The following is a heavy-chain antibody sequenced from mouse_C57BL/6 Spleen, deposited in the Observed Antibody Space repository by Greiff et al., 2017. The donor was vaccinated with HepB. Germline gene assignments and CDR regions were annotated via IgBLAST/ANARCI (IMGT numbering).Heavy chain of an antibody. D-gene: IGHD1-1*01. CDR1: GYTFTDYN. J-gene: IGHJ2*01. Sequence: VQLQQSGPELVKPGASVKMSCKASGYTFTDYNMHWVKQSHGKSLEWIGYINPNNGGTSYNQKFKGKATLTVNKSSSTAYMELRSLTSEDSAVYYCARGGYYGSSYWDYFDYWCQGTTLTVSS. CDR3: ARGGYYGSSYWDYFDY. V-gene: IGHV1-22*01. CDR2: INPNNGGT.